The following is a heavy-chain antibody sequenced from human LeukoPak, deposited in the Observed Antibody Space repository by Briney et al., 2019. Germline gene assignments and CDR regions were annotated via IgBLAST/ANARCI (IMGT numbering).Heavy chain of an antibody. CDR2: IYPGDSDT. J-gene: IGHJ4*02. CDR1: GCSFTTYW. D-gene: IGHD2-2*01. V-gene: IGHV5-51*01. CDR3: ARHLSSTGGCCYVDY. Sequence: GESLKISCTTSGCSFTTYWIGWVRQVAGKDLEWMGIIYPGDSDTRYSPSFEGQVTISADKSTSTAYLQWSSLKASDTATYYCARHLSSTGGCCYVDYWGQGTLVTVSS.